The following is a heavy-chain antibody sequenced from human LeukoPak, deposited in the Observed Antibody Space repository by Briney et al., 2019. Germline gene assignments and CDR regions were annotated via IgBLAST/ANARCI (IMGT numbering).Heavy chain of an antibody. CDR3: TRHTYHSSETPRGAVDI. D-gene: IGHD3-22*01. J-gene: IGHJ3*02. Sequence: SETLSLTCTVSGGSISNSVYYWGWIRQPPGKGLEWIGGFYYGGDTYYNPSLKSRVTISVDTSKNHLSLKLTSVTAADTAMYYCTRHTYHSSETPRGAVDIRGQGTMATVSS. CDR2: FYYGGDT. V-gene: IGHV4-39*01. CDR1: GGSISNSVYY.